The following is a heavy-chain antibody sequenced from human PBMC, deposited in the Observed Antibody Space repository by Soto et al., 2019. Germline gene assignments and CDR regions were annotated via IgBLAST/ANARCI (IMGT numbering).Heavy chain of an antibody. V-gene: IGHV3-74*01. CDR2: INSDGSST. Sequence: EVQLVESGGGLVQPGGSLRLSCAASGFTFSSYWMHWVRQAPGKGLVWVSRINSDGSSTSYADSVKGRFTISRDNXXNTXXLXXXXXXXXXXXXXXXXXXXXXXXXXXXXWGQGTM. CDR1: GFTFSSYW. CDR3: XXXXXXXXXXXXX. J-gene: IGHJ3*02.